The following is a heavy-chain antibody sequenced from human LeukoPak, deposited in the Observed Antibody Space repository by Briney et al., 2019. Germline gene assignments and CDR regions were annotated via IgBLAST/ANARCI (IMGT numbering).Heavy chain of an antibody. CDR1: GYTFTSYD. J-gene: IGHJ6*03. D-gene: IGHD3-3*01. V-gene: IGHV1-8*01. Sequence: ASVTVSCKASGYTFTSYDINWVRQATGQGLEWMGWMNPNSGNAGYAQKFQGRVTMTRNTSISTAYMELSSLRSEDTAVYYCARAAKYYDFWSGYANYYYYYMDVWGKGTRSPSP. CDR2: MNPNSGNA. CDR3: ARAAKYYDFWSGYANYYYYYMDV.